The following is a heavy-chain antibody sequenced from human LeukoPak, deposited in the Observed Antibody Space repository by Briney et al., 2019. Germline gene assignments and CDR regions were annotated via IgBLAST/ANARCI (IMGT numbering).Heavy chain of an antibody. CDR1: GDTFTSYG. CDR2: ISAYNGNT. CDR3: ARILLATGGFDP. V-gene: IGHV1-18*01. D-gene: IGHD3-16*01. J-gene: IGHJ5*02. Sequence: ASVKVSCKASGDTFTSYGISWVRQAPGQGLEWMGWISAYNGNTNYAQKFQGRVTMTRDTSISTAYMELSRLRSDDTAVYYCARILLATGGFDPWGQGTLVTVSS.